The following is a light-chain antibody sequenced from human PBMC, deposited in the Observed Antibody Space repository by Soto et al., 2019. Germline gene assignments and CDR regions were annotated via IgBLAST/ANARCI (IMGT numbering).Light chain of an antibody. V-gene: IGKV1-27*01. CDR1: QGISNY. CDR3: QKYNSAPHT. CDR2: AAS. J-gene: IGKJ4*01. Sequence: DIQMTQSPSSLSASVGDRVTITCRASQGISNYLAWYQQKPGKVPKLLIYAASTLQSGVPSRFSGSGSGTDFTLSSLQPEDVATYYCQKYNSAPHTFGGGTKVEIK.